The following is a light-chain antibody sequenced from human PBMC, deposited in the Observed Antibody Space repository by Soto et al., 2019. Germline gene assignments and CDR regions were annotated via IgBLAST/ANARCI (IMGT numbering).Light chain of an antibody. J-gene: IGLJ2*01. CDR1: SSDVGAYNF. Sequence: ALTQPRSVSGSPGQSVTISCTGTSSDVGAYNFVSWYQHNPGKAPKLMIFDVSARPSGVPDRFPGSKSANTASLTISGLQTEDEADYYCCSYAGTYIPLFGGGTKLTVL. V-gene: IGLV2-11*01. CDR3: CSYAGTYIPL. CDR2: DVS.